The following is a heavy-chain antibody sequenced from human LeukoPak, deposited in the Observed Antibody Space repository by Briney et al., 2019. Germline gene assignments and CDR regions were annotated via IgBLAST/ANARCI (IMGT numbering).Heavy chain of an antibody. CDR2: IYYSGST. V-gene: IGHV4-59*02. J-gene: IGHJ3*02. Sequence: SETLSLTCTVSGGSVSSYYWSWIRQPPGKGLEWIGYIYYSGSTNYNPSLKSRVTISVDTSKNQFSLKLSSVTAADTAVYYCARFRGIAAAGTGLAFDIWGQGTMVTVSS. D-gene: IGHD6-13*01. CDR1: GGSVSSYY. CDR3: ARFRGIAAAGTGLAFDI.